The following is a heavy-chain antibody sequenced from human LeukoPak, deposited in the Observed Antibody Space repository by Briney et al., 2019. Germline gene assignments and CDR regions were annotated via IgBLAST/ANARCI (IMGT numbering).Heavy chain of an antibody. J-gene: IGHJ4*02. CDR1: GFTFSSNG. CDR3: AGMGAQFSIDY. V-gene: IGHV3-33*01. D-gene: IGHD1-26*01. Sequence: GGSLRLSCPASGFTFSSNGSHWVRQPPAKGLEGVAVIWYDGSNKYYADSVKGRFTISRDNSKNTLYLQMNSLRAEDTAVYYCAGMGAQFSIDYWGQGTLVTVSS. CDR2: IWYDGSNK.